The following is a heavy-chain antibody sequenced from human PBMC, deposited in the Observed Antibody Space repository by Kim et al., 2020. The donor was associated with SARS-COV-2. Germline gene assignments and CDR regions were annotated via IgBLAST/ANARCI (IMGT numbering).Heavy chain of an antibody. V-gene: IGHV1-69*13. Sequence: SVKVSCKASGGTFSSYAISWVRQAPGQGLEWMGGIIPIFGTANYAQKFQGRVTITADESTSTAYMELSSLRSEDTAVYYCARDILEWLVWRKFDYWGQGTLVTVSS. CDR2: IIPIFGTA. CDR1: GGTFSSYA. D-gene: IGHD3-3*01. CDR3: ARDILEWLVWRKFDY. J-gene: IGHJ4*02.